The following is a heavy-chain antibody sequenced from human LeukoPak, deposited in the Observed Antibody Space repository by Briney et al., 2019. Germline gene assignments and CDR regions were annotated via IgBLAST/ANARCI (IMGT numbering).Heavy chain of an antibody. J-gene: IGHJ3*02. V-gene: IGHV3-7*01. CDR3: ARVSYYPHDAFDI. CDR2: IKQDGGEK. D-gene: IGHD1-26*01. CDR1: GFTFSSYW. Sequence: GGSLRLSCAASGFTFSSYWMNWVCQAPGKGLEGVAKIKQDGGEKYYVDSVKGRFTISRDNAKNSLYLQMNSLRAEDTALYYCARVSYYPHDAFDIWGQGTMVTVSS.